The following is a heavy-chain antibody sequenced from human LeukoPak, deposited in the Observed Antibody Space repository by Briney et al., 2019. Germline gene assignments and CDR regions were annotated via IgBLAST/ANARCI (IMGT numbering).Heavy chain of an antibody. CDR3: ATTGSGSYYDY. D-gene: IGHD1-26*01. J-gene: IGHJ4*02. CDR2: INDDETGT. CDR1: GFSFSSSW. V-gene: IGHV3-74*01. Sequence: GGSLRLSCAATGFSFSSSWMHWVRQVPGKGLEWVSRINDDETGTTYAESVKGRFTISRDNAKNTLFLQMNSLRAEDTAVYYCATTGSGSYYDYWGQGTLVTVSS.